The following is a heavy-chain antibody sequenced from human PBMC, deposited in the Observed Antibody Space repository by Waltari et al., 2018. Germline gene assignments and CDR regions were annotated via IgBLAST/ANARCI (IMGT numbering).Heavy chain of an antibody. CDR1: GLPFRPYA. CDR3: AKEMPTAVIRFGFLH. Sequence: EVQLLESGGGLVQPGGSLRRSCVASGLPFRPYALSWVRQAPGKGLGWVPAIRGGGDNTYSADSVRGRFTFSRDNSKNTLYLQMDSLRAEDTAVYYCAKEMPTAVIRFGFLHWGQGTLVTVSS. V-gene: IGHV3-23*01. CDR2: IRGGGDNT. D-gene: IGHD2-2*01. J-gene: IGHJ1*01.